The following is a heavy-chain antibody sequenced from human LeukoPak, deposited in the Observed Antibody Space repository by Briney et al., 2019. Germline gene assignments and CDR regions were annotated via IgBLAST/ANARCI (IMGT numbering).Heavy chain of an antibody. CDR1: GFTFSSSA. D-gene: IGHD2-15*01. J-gene: IGHJ4*02. V-gene: IGHV3-23*01. CDR2: ISNNGGYT. Sequence: AGGSLRLSCAASGFTFSSSAMSWVRQAPGKGLEWVSAISNNGGYTYYADSVQGRFTISRDNSKSKLCLQMNRLRAEDTAVYYCAKQLGYCSDGSCYFPYWGQGTLVTVSS. CDR3: AKQLGYCSDGSCYFPY.